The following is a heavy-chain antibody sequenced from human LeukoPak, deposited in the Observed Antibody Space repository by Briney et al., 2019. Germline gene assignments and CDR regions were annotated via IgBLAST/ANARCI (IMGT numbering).Heavy chain of an antibody. D-gene: IGHD3-3*01. CDR1: GFTFSSYA. Sequence: GGSLRLSCAASGFTFSSYAMSWVRQAPGKGLEWVSAISGSGGSTYYADSVKGRFTVSRDNSKNTLYLQMNSLRAEDTAVYYCAKGRFLEWLLLDYWGQGTLVTVSS. CDR3: AKGRFLEWLLLDY. CDR2: ISGSGGST. J-gene: IGHJ4*02. V-gene: IGHV3-23*01.